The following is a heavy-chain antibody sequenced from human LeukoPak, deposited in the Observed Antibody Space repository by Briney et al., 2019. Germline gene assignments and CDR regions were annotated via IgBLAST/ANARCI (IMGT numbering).Heavy chain of an antibody. CDR3: ARASDGVVRGVIIV. V-gene: IGHV1-2*02. CDR2: INPNSGGT. D-gene: IGHD3-10*01. CDR1: GYTFTSYG. Sequence: ASVKVSCKASGYTFTSYGTSWVRQAPGQGLEWMGWINPNSGGTNYAQKFQGRVTMTRDTSISTAYMELSRLRSDDTAVYYCARASDGVVRGVIIVWGQGTLVTVSS. J-gene: IGHJ4*02.